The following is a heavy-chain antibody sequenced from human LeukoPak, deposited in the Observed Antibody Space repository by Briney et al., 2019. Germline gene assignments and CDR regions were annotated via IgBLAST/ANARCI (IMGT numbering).Heavy chain of an antibody. Sequence: GASVKVSCKTSEYTFTGYYMHWVRQAPGQGLEWMGWISPNSGGTNYAQKFQGRVTMTRDTSISTAYMELSRLRSDDTAVYYCARAYSSGWYAHYYYYYYMDVWGKGTTVTVSS. V-gene: IGHV1-2*02. D-gene: IGHD6-19*01. CDR2: ISPNSGGT. J-gene: IGHJ6*03. CDR1: EYTFTGYY. CDR3: ARAYSSGWYAHYYYYYYMDV.